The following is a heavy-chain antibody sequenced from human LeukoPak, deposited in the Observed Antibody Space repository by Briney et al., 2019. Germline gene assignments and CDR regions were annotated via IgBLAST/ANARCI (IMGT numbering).Heavy chain of an antibody. V-gene: IGHV4-34*01. Sequence: SETLSLTCAVYGGSFSGYYWSWVRQPPGKGLEWIGEINHSGSTNYNPSLKSRVTISGDTSKNQFSLKLSSVTAADTAVYYCARDRRYYDSSAYIRGFDYWGQGTLVTVSS. CDR3: ARDRRYYDSSAYIRGFDY. J-gene: IGHJ4*02. CDR2: INHSGST. CDR1: GGSFSGYY. D-gene: IGHD3-22*01.